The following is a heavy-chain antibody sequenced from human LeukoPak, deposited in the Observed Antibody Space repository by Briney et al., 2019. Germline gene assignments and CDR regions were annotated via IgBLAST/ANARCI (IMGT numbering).Heavy chain of an antibody. D-gene: IGHD6-13*01. V-gene: IGHV3-23*01. CDR2: ISGSGGST. CDR1: GFTFSSYW. CDR3: AKGRPATGAGFDC. J-gene: IGHJ4*02. Sequence: PGGSLRLSCAASGFTFSSYWMSWVRQAPGKGLEWVSTISGSGGSTYYADSVKGRFTISRDNSKNTLYLQLNSLRAEDTAVYYCAKGRPATGAGFDCWGQGTLVTVSP.